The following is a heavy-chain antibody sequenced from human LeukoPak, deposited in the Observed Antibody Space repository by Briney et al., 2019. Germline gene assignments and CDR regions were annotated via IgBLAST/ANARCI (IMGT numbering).Heavy chain of an antibody. CDR2: IYVSGNS. CDR3: ARHPFSSPFDH. Sequence: SETLSLTCTVSGASVSGDYWSWIRQPPGKRLEWIGYIYVSGNSNYNPSLKSRVSISLDTSKNQVSLTLTSVTAADTAVYYCARHPFSSPFDHWGQGTLVAVSS. J-gene: IGHJ4*02. CDR1: GASVSGDY. D-gene: IGHD2/OR15-2a*01. V-gene: IGHV4-59*08.